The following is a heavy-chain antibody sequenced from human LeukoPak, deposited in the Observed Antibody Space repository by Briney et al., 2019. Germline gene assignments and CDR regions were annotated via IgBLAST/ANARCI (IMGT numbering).Heavy chain of an antibody. CDR3: ARDRQAAPGGNMEY. D-gene: IGHD4-23*01. CDR2: IIPIFGTA. CDR1: GGTFSSYA. J-gene: IGHJ4*02. V-gene: IGHV1-69*13. Sequence: SVKVSCKASGGTFSSYAISWVRQAPGQGLEWMGGIIPIFGTANYAQKFQGRVTITADESTSTAYMELSSLRSEDTAVYYCARDRQAAPGGNMEYWGQGTLVTVSS.